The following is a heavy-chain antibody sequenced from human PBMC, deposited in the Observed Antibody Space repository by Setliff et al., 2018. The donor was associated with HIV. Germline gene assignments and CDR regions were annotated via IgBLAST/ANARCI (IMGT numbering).Heavy chain of an antibody. CDR2: INHSGST. J-gene: IGHJ4*01. CDR3: ARGRDYTGSWFRPFYLDF. CDR1: GGSFSAYH. Sequence: SETLSLTCAVYGGSFSAYHWSWIRQTPGKGLEWLGEINHSGSTAYNLALESRVSMSIDTSKNQFSLKLTSVTAADTAIYYCARGRDYTGSWFRPFYLDFWGHGNLVTVPS. V-gene: IGHV4-34*01. D-gene: IGHD3-3*01.